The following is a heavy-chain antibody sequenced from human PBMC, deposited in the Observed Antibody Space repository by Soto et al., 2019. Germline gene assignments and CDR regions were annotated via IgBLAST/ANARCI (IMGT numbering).Heavy chain of an antibody. Sequence: GGSLRLSCAASGFTFSSYAMHWVRQAPGKGLEWVAVISYDGSNKYYADSVKGRFTISRDNSKNTLYLQMNSLRAEDTAVYYCASGSSGWSGNTHWGQGTLVTVSS. V-gene: IGHV3-30-3*01. J-gene: IGHJ4*02. D-gene: IGHD6-19*01. CDR3: ASGSSGWSGNTH. CDR2: ISYDGSNK. CDR1: GFTFSSYA.